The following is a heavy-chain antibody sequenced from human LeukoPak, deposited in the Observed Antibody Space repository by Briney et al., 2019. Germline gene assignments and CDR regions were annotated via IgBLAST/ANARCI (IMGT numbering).Heavy chain of an antibody. CDR1: GFTFSSYS. V-gene: IGHV3-21*01. CDR2: ISSSSSYI. Sequence: GGSLRLSCAASGFTFSSYSMNWVRQAPGKGLEWVSSISSSSSYIYYADSVKGRFTISRDNAKTSLYLQMNSLRAEDTAVYYCARSSSWYNQNDYWGQGTRVTVSS. J-gene: IGHJ4*02. CDR3: ARSSSWYNQNDY. D-gene: IGHD6-13*01.